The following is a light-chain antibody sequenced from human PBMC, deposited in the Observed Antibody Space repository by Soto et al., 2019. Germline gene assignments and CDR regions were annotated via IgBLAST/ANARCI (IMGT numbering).Light chain of an antibody. J-gene: IGKJ1*01. CDR2: GAS. CDR3: QQYNTRWT. CDR1: QSVGSN. V-gene: IGKV3D-15*01. Sequence: EIVMTQSPATLSVSPGERATLSCRARQSVGSNLAWYQQKPGQAPRLLIYGASTRAAAIPARFSGSGSGTEFTLMISSLQSEDSAVYFCQQYNTRWTFGPGTKVEIK.